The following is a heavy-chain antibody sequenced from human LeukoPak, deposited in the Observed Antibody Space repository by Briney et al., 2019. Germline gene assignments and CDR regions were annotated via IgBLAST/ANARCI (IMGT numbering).Heavy chain of an antibody. Sequence: GGSLRLSCAASGFTFDDYGMSWVRQAPGKGLEWVSGINWNGGSTGYADSVKGRFTISRDNSKNTLYLQMNSLRAEDTAVYYCAKATSVSWSSGWYFDYWGQGTLVTVSS. CDR3: AKATSVSWSSGWYFDY. V-gene: IGHV3-20*04. CDR2: INWNGGST. J-gene: IGHJ4*02. CDR1: GFTFDDYG. D-gene: IGHD6-19*01.